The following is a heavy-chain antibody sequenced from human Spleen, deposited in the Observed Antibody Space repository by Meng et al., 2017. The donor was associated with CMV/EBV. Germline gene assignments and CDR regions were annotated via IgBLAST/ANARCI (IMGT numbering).Heavy chain of an antibody. CDR2: INHAGGT. CDR3: ARGPKVYCTNGVCYNDY. Sequence: GSLRLSCAVYGESFSGYYWSWIRQPPGKGLEWIGEINHAGGTNYNPSLQSRVTISVDTSKNQFSLRLTSVTAADTAVYYCARGPKVYCTNGVCYNDYWGQGTPVTVSS. J-gene: IGHJ4*02. CDR1: GESFSGYY. V-gene: IGHV4-34*01. D-gene: IGHD2-8*01.